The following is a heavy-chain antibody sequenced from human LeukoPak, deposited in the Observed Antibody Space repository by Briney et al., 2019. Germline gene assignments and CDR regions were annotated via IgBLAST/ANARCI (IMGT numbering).Heavy chain of an antibody. CDR3: ARDLFPPRSGSGSYLGY. Sequence: GSLRLSCAASGFTFSSYGMHWVRQAPGKGLEWVSVIYSGGSTYYADSVKGRFTISRDNSKNTLYLQMNSLRAEDTAVYYCARDLFPPRSGSGSYLGYWGQGTLVTVSS. J-gene: IGHJ4*02. V-gene: IGHV3-66*01. CDR2: IYSGGST. D-gene: IGHD3-10*01. CDR1: GFTFSSYG.